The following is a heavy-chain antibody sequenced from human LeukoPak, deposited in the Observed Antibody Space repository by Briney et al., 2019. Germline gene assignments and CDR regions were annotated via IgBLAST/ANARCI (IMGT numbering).Heavy chain of an antibody. V-gene: IGHV3-21*01. CDR1: GFTFSSYS. D-gene: IGHD4-17*01. Sequence: PGGSLRLSCAAPGFTFSSYSMNWVRQAPGKGLEWVSSISLSSAYIYYADSVKGRITISRDNAKNSLYLQMNSLRAEDTAVYYCARAITVTKGGGSDYWGQGTLVTVSS. CDR3: ARAITVTKGGGSDY. J-gene: IGHJ4*02. CDR2: ISLSSAYI.